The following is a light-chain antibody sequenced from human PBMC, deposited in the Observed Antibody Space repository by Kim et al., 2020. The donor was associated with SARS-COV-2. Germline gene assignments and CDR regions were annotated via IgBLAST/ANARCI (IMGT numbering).Light chain of an antibody. J-gene: IGLJ3*02. Sequence: GQSITISCTGTSSDVGGYNFVSWYQQHPGKVPNLLIYDVSNRPSGVSNRFSGSKSGNTASLTISGLQAEDEADYYCSSYTNSDTRVFGGGTQLTVL. CDR3: SSYTNSDTRV. CDR2: DVS. CDR1: SSDVGGYNF. V-gene: IGLV2-14*03.